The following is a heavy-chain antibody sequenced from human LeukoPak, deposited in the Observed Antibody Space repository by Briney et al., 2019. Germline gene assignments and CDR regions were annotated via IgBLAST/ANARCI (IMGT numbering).Heavy chain of an antibody. Sequence: GGSLRLSCAASGFTVSSNYMSWVRQAPGKGLEWVSSISSSSNCIHYADSVKGRFTISRDNAKNSLYLQMNSLRAEDTAVYFCARGTLGARGWWGQGTPVTVSS. CDR3: ARGTLGARGW. CDR2: ISSSSNCI. V-gene: IGHV3-21*01. D-gene: IGHD6-19*01. CDR1: GFTVSSNY. J-gene: IGHJ4*02.